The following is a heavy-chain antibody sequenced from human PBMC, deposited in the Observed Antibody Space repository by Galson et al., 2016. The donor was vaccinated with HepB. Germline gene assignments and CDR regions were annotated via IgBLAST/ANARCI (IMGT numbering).Heavy chain of an antibody. CDR2: IHSSGTS. J-gene: IGHJ4*02. CDR1: GDSIRNVGRH. CDR3: VRLGTAAAVANRRGSIY. Sequence: TLSLTCTVSGDSIRNVGRHWGWFRQSPGKGLEYIGSIHSSGTSYYNQSLTSRVTVSADMSRNQFFLSLTSVTAADTAIYYCVRLGTAAAVANRRGSIYWSQGTRVTVSS. D-gene: IGHD6-25*01. V-gene: IGHV4-39*01.